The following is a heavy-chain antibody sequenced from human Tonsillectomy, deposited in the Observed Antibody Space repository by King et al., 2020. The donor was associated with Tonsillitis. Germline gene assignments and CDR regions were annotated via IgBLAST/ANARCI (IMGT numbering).Heavy chain of an antibody. Sequence: QLVQSGAEVKKPGESLKISCKGSGYSFTSYWIGWVRQMPGKDLEWMGIIYPGDSDARYSPSFQGQVTISADKSIRTAYLQWSSLKASDTAMYYCAGLGPYLGATRPFDYWGQATLVTVSS. V-gene: IGHV5-51*01. J-gene: IGHJ4*02. CDR1: GYSFTSYW. D-gene: IGHD1-26*01. CDR2: IYPGDSDA. CDR3: AGLGPYLGATRPFDY.